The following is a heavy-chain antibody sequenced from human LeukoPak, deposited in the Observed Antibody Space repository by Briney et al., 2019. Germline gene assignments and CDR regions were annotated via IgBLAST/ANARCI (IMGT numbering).Heavy chain of an antibody. D-gene: IGHD2-2*01. CDR1: GGSFSGYY. V-gene: IGHV4-34*01. CDR2: INHSGST. Sequence: SETLSLTCAVYGGSFSGYYWSWIRQPPGKGLEWIGEINHSGSTNYNPSLKSRVTISVDTSKNQFSLKLSSVTAADTAVYYCARVDCSSTSCYYYYGMDVWGQGTTVTVSS. CDR3: ARVDCSSTSCYYYYGMDV. J-gene: IGHJ6*02.